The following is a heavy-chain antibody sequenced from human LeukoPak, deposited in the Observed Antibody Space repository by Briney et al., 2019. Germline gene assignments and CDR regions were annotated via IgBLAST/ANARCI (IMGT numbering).Heavy chain of an antibody. D-gene: IGHD6-13*01. J-gene: IGHJ4*02. V-gene: IGHV4-38-2*02. CDR3: ARDNSSSTREN. CDR1: GYSISSGYY. CDR2: IYHSGSA. Sequence: SETLSLTCTVSGYSISSGYYWGWIRQPPGKGLEWIGSIYHSGSAYHNPSLKSRVAISVDTSKNQFSLKLSSVTAADTAVYYCARDNSSSTRENWGQGTQVTVSS.